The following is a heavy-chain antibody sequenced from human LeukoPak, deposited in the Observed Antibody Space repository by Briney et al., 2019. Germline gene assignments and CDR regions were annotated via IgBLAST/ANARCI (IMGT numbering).Heavy chain of an antibody. CDR3: ARGPGEYCSSTSCYEWGNYYYYYGMDV. J-gene: IGHJ6*02. CDR1: GYTFTSYG. Sequence: ASVKVSCKASGYTFTSYGISWVRQAPGQGLEWMGWISAYNGNTNYAQKLQGRVTMTTDTSTSTAYMELRSLRSDDTAVYYCARGPGEYCSSTSCYEWGNYYYYYGMDVWGQGTTVTVSS. CDR2: ISAYNGNT. D-gene: IGHD2-2*01. V-gene: IGHV1-18*01.